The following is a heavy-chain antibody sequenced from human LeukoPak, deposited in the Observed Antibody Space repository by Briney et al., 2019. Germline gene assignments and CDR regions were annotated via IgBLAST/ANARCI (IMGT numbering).Heavy chain of an antibody. J-gene: IGHJ4*02. Sequence: GGSLRLSCAASGFTFSDAWMSWVRQAPGKGLEWVSVIYSGGSTYYADSVKGRFTISRDNSKNTLYLQMNSLRAEDTAVYYCARGSPLDYWGQGTLVTVSS. CDR1: GFTFSDAW. CDR3: ARGSPLDY. V-gene: IGHV3-66*01. CDR2: IYSGGST.